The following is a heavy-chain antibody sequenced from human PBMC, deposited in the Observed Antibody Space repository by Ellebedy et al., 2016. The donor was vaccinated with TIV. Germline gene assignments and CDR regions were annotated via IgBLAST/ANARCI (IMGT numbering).Heavy chain of an antibody. Sequence: PGGSLRLSCEASGFTLTDYHMSWIRQAPEKGLDWISYISSSGNTKYYADSVKGRFTTSRDNANNSLYLQMNSLRADDTAVYYCARAFGYCSSTACQDLDYWGQGTLVTVSS. CDR1: GFTLTDYH. CDR2: ISSSGNTK. V-gene: IGHV3-11*04. D-gene: IGHD2-2*03. CDR3: ARAFGYCSSTACQDLDY. J-gene: IGHJ4*02.